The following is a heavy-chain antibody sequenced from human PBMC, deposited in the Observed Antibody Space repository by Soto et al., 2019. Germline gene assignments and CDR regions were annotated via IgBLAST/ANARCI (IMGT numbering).Heavy chain of an antibody. J-gene: IGHJ4*02. CDR2: ISKSDYT. CDR1: GFAFNNYG. CDR3: AREDSIIIPAASDF. Sequence: GGSLRLSCTVSGFAFNNYGINWVRQAPGKGLEWVSSISKSDYTYYSDSVKGRFTISRDNAKNSVSLQMNTLRVEDTAVYYCAREDSIIIPAASDFWGQGTLVTVSS. D-gene: IGHD2-2*01. V-gene: IGHV3-21*01.